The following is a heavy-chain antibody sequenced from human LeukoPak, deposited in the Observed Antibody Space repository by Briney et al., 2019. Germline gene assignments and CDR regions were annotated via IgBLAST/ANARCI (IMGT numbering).Heavy chain of an antibody. CDR1: GFTFSSSS. CDR3: AKGGKWDVTPFDY. V-gene: IGHV3-48*01. Sequence: GGSLRLSCAASGFTFSSSSMSWVRQAPGKGLEWISYIDSSSSTIYYADSVRGRFTISRDNSKNTLYLQVNSLRAEDTAVYYCAKGGKWDVTPFDYWGQGTLVTVSS. J-gene: IGHJ4*02. D-gene: IGHD1-26*01. CDR2: IDSSSSTI.